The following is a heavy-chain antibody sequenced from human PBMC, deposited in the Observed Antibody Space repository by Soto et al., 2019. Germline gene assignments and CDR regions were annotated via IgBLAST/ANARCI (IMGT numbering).Heavy chain of an antibody. J-gene: IGHJ4*02. V-gene: IGHV3-23*01. Sequence: GGSLRLSCAASGFTFSSYAMSWVRQAPGKGLEWVSAISGSGGSTYYADSVKGRFTISRDNSKNTLYLQMNSLRAEDTAVYYCAKDQRSIAARAISNFDYWGQGTLVTVSS. CDR1: GFTFSSYA. D-gene: IGHD6-6*01. CDR2: ISGSGGST. CDR3: AKDQRSIAARAISNFDY.